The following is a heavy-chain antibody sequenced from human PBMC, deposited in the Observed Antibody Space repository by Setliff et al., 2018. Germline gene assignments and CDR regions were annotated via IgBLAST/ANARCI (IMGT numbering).Heavy chain of an antibody. CDR1: GFTFSSYG. CDR2: IRYDGSNK. V-gene: IGHV3-30*02. Sequence: GGSLRLSCAASGFTFSSYGMHWVRQAPGKGLEWVAFIRYDGSNKYYADSVKGRFTISRDNSKNTLYLQMNSLRAEDTAVYYCAKGPHISYYYDSSGYYYETDAFDIWGQGTMVTVSS. D-gene: IGHD3-22*01. CDR3: AKGPHISYYYDSSGYYYETDAFDI. J-gene: IGHJ3*02.